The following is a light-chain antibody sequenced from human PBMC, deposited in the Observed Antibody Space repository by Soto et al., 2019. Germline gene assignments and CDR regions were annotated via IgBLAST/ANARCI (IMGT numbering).Light chain of an antibody. V-gene: IGLV2-14*01. CDR3: NSYINTTIPV. CDR1: SSDIGSHDY. J-gene: IGLJ3*02. Sequence: QSAPTQPASVSGSPGQSITISCTGTSSDIGSHDYVSWYQHHPGKAPKLIIYEVTNRPSGVSDRFSGSKSGSTASLTISGLKTEDEADYYCNSYINTTIPVFGGGTKVTVL. CDR2: EVT.